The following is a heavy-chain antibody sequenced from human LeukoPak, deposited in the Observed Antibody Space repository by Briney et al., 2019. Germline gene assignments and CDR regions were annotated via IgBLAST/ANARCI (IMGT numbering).Heavy chain of an antibody. J-gene: IGHJ6*02. CDR2: ISGSGGST. V-gene: IGHV3-23*01. CDR1: GFTFSSYA. D-gene: IGHD4-17*01. Sequence: GGSLRLSCAASGFTFSSYAMSWVRQAPGKGLEWVSAISGSGGSTYYADSVKGRFTISRDNSKNTLYLQMNSLRAGDTAVYYCAKGYGDYSWRTGMDVWGQGTTVTVSS. CDR3: AKGYGDYSWRTGMDV.